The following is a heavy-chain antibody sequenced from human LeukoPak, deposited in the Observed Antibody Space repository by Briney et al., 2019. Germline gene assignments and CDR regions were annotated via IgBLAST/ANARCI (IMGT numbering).Heavy chain of an antibody. D-gene: IGHD5-12*01. V-gene: IGHV3-21*01. CDR1: GFTFSSYS. J-gene: IGHJ6*02. CDR2: ISSSSSYI. Sequence: GGSLRLSCAASGFTFSSYSMNWVRQAPGKGLEWVSSISSSSSYIYYADSVKGRFTISRHNAKNSLYLQMNSLRAEDTAVYYCAREPGYSGYDWYYYYGMDVWGQGTTVTVSS. CDR3: AREPGYSGYDWYYYYGMDV.